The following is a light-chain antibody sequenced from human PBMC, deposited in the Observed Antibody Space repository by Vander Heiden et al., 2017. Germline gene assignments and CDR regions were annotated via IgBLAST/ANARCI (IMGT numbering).Light chain of an antibody. CDR2: SAS. CDR1: QTISTY. CDR3: QQSHSLPYS. V-gene: IGKV1-39*01. J-gene: IGKJ2*01. Sequence: DIQMTQSPSSLSASVGDSVVITCRAHQTISTYLSWYQQKPGKAPNLLIHSASTLQSGVPSRFSGSGSGTDFTLAISSLQPEDFATYFCQQSHSLPYSFGQGTKLEIK.